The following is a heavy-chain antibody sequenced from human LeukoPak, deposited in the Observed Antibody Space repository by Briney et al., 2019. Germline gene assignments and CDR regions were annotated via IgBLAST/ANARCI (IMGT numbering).Heavy chain of an antibody. CDR3: ARTYYYGSGSYRPPRGYFQH. J-gene: IGHJ1*01. Sequence: SETLSLTCAVYGGSFSGYYWSWICQPPGKGLEWIGEINHSGSTNYNPSLKSRVTISVDTSKNQFSLKLSSVTAADTAVYYCARTYYYGSGSYRPPRGYFQHWGQGTLVTVSS. CDR1: GGSFSGYY. V-gene: IGHV4-34*01. CDR2: INHSGST. D-gene: IGHD3-10*01.